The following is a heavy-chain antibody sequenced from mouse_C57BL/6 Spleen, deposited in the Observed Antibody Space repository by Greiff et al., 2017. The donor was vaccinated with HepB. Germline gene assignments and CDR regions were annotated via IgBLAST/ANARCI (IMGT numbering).Heavy chain of an antibody. D-gene: IGHD1-1*01. CDR3: ARRGSSDVGNYFDY. CDR1: GYAFSSSW. J-gene: IGHJ2*01. Sequence: QVQLKQSGPELVKPGASVKISCKASGYAFSSSWMNWVKQRPGKGLEWIGRIYPGDGDTNYNEKFKGKATLTADKSSSTAYRQLSSLTSEDSAVYFCARRGSSDVGNYFDYWGQGTTLTVAS. V-gene: IGHV1-82*01. CDR2: IYPGDGDT.